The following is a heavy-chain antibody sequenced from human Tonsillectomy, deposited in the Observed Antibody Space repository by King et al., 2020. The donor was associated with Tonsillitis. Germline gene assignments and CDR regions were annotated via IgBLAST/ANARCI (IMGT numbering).Heavy chain of an antibody. J-gene: IGHJ4*02. D-gene: IGHD2-15*01. Sequence: QLQESGPGVVKPSETLSLPCTVSGGAINSSGHYWGWIRQPPGKGLEWCWDMYYSGTIFSNPSLKSRITISGGTSENRFSLTLSSVTAADAAVYFCARSVSGSFDYWGQGALVTVSS. V-gene: IGHV4-39*01. CDR1: GGAINSSGHY. CDR3: ARSVSGSFDY. CDR2: MYYSGTI.